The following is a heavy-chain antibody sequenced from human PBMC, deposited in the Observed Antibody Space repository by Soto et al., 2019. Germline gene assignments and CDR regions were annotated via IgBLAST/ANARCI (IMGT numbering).Heavy chain of an antibody. Sequence: SETLSLTCTVSGGSVSSNTYSWGWIRQSPGKGLEWIGTIYSTENTYYNPSLLSRVTISVDTSKNEFSLRLSSVTAADTAVYYCARAPGSRVTRKYFQHWGQGTLVTVSS. V-gene: IGHV4-39*01. CDR1: GGSVSSNTYS. CDR2: IYSTENT. D-gene: IGHD6-13*01. J-gene: IGHJ1*01. CDR3: ARAPGSRVTRKYFQH.